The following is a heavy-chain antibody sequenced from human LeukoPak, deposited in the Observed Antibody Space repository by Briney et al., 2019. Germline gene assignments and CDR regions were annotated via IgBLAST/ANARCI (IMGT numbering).Heavy chain of an antibody. D-gene: IGHD5-18*01. V-gene: IGHV4-59*08. CDR2: IYYSGST. CDR1: SGSISSYY. J-gene: IGHJ6*02. CDR3: ARGYSYGYYYYGMDV. Sequence: SETLSLTCTVSSGSISSYYWSWIRQPPGKGLEWIGYIYYSGSTNYNPSLKSRVTISVDTSKNQFSLKLSSVTAADTAVYYCARGYSYGYYYYGMDVWGQGTTVTVSS.